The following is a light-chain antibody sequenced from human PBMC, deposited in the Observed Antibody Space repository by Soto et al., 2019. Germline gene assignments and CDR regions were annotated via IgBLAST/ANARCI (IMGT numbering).Light chain of an antibody. V-gene: IGLV2-8*01. CDR3: SSYAGSNIYV. J-gene: IGLJ1*01. CDR1: SSDVGAFNY. CDR2: EIN. Sequence: QSVLTQPASVSGSPGQSITISCTGTSSDVGAFNYVSWYQQHPGKAPKLIIFEINKRPSGVPDRFSGSKSGNTASLTVSGLQAEDEAEYYCSSYAGSNIYVFGGGTKVTVL.